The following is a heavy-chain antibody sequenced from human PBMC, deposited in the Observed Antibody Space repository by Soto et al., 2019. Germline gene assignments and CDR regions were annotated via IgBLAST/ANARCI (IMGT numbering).Heavy chain of an antibody. V-gene: IGHV3-23*01. CDR1: GFTFSSYA. CDR2: ISGSGGST. Sequence: GGSLRLSCAASGFTFSSYAMSWVRQAPGKGLEWVSAISGSGGSTYYADSVKGRSTISRANSKNTLYLQMNSLRAEHTAVYSCAKLISSSSCYYYYGMDVWGQGTTVTVSS. J-gene: IGHJ6*02. CDR3: AKLISSSSCYYYYGMDV. D-gene: IGHD6-6*01.